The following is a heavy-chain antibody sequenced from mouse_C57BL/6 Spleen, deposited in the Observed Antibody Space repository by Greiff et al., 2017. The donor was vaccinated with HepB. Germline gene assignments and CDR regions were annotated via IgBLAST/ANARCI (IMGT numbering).Heavy chain of an antibody. CDR3: AREGSGYVYAMDY. V-gene: IGHV1-55*01. J-gene: IGHJ4*01. CDR2: IYPGSGST. D-gene: IGHD3-2*02. CDR1: GYTFTSYW. Sequence: QVQLQQPGAELVKPGASVKMSCKASGYTFTSYWITWVKQRPGQGLEWIGDIYPGSGSTNYNEKFKSKATLTVDTSSSTAYMQLSSLTSEDSAVYYCAREGSGYVYAMDYWGQGTSVTVSS.